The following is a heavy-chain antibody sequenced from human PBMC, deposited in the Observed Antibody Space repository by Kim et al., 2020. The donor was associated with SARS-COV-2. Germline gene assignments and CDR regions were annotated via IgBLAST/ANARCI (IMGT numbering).Heavy chain of an antibody. CDR3: ATHSPPNGDDFDLCDV. J-gene: IGHJ6*02. D-gene: IGHD3-9*01. CDR1: GYLFTGYY. CDR2: LNPHSGNT. V-gene: IGHV1-2*06. Sequence: ASVKVSCKTSGYLFTGYYVHWVRQAPGQGLEWMGRLNPHSGNTQLSEKFQGRLTLTTDTSISTAYMELRHLKSDDTAVYFCATHSPPNGDDFDLCDVWG.